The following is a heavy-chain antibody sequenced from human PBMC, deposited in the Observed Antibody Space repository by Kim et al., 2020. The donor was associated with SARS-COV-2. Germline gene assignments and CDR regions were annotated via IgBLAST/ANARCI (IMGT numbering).Heavy chain of an antibody. V-gene: IGHV1-2*02. CDR2: GVT. CDR3: ARSGSMDV. J-gene: IGHJ6*02. Sequence: GVTTYAQKFQGRVSMTGDPSISTAYMELSGLRSDDTAVYYCARSGSMDVWGQGTTVTVSS.